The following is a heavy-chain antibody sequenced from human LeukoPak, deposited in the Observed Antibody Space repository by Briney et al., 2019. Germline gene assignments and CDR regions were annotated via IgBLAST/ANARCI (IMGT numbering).Heavy chain of an antibody. Sequence: GGSLRLSCAASGFTFSSYEMNWVRQAPGKGLEWVSYISSSGSTIYYADSVKGRFTISRDNAKNSLYLQMNSLRAEDTAVYYCASKYYYRAFDIWGQGTMVTVSS. CDR3: ASKYYYRAFDI. J-gene: IGHJ3*02. CDR2: ISSSGSTI. CDR1: GFTFSSYE. D-gene: IGHD3-10*01. V-gene: IGHV3-48*03.